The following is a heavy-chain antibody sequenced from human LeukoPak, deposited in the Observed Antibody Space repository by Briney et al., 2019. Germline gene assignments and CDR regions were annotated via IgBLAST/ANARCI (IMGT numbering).Heavy chain of an antibody. Sequence: PGGSLRLSCAASGFIFSDYYMSWIRQAPGKGLEWVSYISTSSTTIHYADSVKGRFTIFRDNAKNSLYLEMNSLRPEDTAVYYCASAEGVAYCGGDCYSGDEYFLDWGQGTLVTVSS. CDR2: ISTSSTTI. D-gene: IGHD2-21*02. V-gene: IGHV3-11*01. CDR1: GFIFSDYY. CDR3: ASAEGVAYCGGDCYSGDEYFLD. J-gene: IGHJ1*01.